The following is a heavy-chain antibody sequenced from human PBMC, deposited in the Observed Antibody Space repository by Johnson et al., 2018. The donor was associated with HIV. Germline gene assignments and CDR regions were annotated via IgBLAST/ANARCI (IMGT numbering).Heavy chain of an antibody. CDR3: AREDLYDL. J-gene: IGHJ3*01. D-gene: IGHD1-1*01. CDR2: ISYDGSNK. CDR1: GFTFSTYD. V-gene: IGHV3-30*03. Sequence: QVQLVESGGGVVQPGRSLRLSCAASGFTFSTYDMHWVRQAPGKGLEWVAIISYDGSNKYYADSVKGRFTISRDNSKNTLYLQMNSLRPEDTAVYYCAREDLYDLGGQGTMVTVSS.